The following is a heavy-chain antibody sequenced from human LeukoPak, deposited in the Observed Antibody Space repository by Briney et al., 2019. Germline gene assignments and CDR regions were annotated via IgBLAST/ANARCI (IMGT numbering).Heavy chain of an antibody. CDR2: IYSSGST. CDR3: ARVLALYYDFWSGYYTRDAFDI. CDR1: GGSISGYD. D-gene: IGHD3-3*01. J-gene: IGHJ3*02. V-gene: IGHV4-59*12. Sequence: SQTLSLTCNVSGGSISGYDWSWIRQPPGEGLEWIGYIYSSGSTNYNHSLKSRVTISVDTSKNQFSLKLSSVTAADTAVYYCARVLALYYDFWSGYYTRDAFDIWGQGTMVTVSS.